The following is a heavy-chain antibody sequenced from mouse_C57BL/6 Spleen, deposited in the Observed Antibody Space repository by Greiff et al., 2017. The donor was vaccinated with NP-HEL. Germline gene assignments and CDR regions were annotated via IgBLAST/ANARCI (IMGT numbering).Heavy chain of an antibody. CDR3: ARWDFYYDYDRFAY. V-gene: IGHV1-15*01. CDR1: GYTFTDYE. D-gene: IGHD2-4*01. J-gene: IGHJ3*01. CDR2: IDPETGGT. Sequence: VQLQQSGAELVRPGASVTLSCKASGYTFTDYEMHWVKQTPVHGLEWIGAIDPETGGTAYNQKFKGKAILTADKSSSTAYMQLNSLTSEDSAVYYCARWDFYYDYDRFAYWGQGTLVTVSA.